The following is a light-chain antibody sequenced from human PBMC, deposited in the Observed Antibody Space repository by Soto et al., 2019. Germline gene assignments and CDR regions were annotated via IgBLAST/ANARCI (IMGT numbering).Light chain of an antibody. CDR1: QSVSSN. V-gene: IGKV3-15*01. Sequence: EIVMTQSPAALSVSPWERATLSGRASQSVSSNLAWYQQKPGQAPRLLIYGASTRATGIPARFSGSGSGTEFTLTISSLQSEDFAVYYCQQYNNWPWTFGQGTKVDIK. CDR2: GAS. J-gene: IGKJ1*01. CDR3: QQYNNWPWT.